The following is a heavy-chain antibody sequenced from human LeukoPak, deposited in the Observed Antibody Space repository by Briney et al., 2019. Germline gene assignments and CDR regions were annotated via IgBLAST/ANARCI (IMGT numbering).Heavy chain of an antibody. J-gene: IGHJ5*02. D-gene: IGHD3-9*01. CDR1: GYTFTGYY. Sequence: ASVKVSCKASGYTFTGYYMHWVRQAPGQGLEWMGWINPNSGGTNYAQKFQGRVTMTRDTSISTAYMELSRLRSDDTPVYYCARNYDILTGGWFDPWGQGTLVTVSS. CDR3: ARNYDILTGGWFDP. V-gene: IGHV1-2*02. CDR2: INPNSGGT.